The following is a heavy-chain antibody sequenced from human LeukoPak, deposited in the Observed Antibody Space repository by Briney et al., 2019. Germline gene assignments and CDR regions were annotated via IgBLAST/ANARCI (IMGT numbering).Heavy chain of an antibody. D-gene: IGHD6-13*01. CDR3: ASTGYSSSWYWGY. CDR2: IYYSGST. J-gene: IGHJ4*02. Sequence: SETLSLTCTVSGGSISSGGYYWSWIRQHPGKGLEWIGYIYYSGSTYYNPSLKSRVTISVDTSKSQFSLKLSSVTAADTAVYYCASTGYSSSWYWGYWGQGTLVTVSS. CDR1: GGSISSGGYY. V-gene: IGHV4-31*03.